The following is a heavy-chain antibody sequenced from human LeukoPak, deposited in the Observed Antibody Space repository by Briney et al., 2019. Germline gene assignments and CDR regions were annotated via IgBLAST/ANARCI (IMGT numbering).Heavy chain of an antibody. J-gene: IGHJ5*02. CDR2: INHSGST. CDR3: ARVVLVEYSSSSWFDP. CDR1: GGSFSGYY. Sequence: SETLSLTCAVYGGSFSGYYWSWIRQPPGKGLEWIGEINHSGSTNYNPSLKSRVTISVDTSKNQFSLKLSSVTAADTAVCYCARVVLVEYSSSSWFDPWGQGTLVTVSS. V-gene: IGHV4-34*01. D-gene: IGHD6-6*01.